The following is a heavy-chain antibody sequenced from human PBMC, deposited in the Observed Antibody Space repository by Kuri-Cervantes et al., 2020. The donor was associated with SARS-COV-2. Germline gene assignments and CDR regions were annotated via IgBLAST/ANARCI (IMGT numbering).Heavy chain of an antibody. Sequence: ASVKVSCKASGYSFSSYDINWVRQAAGQGLEWMGWLNPDTGNTGNAKEFQGRVTMTEDTSTDTAYMELSSLRSEDTAVYYCATGTTVTTGVYYYYYYMDVWGKGTTVTVSS. D-gene: IGHD4-17*01. V-gene: IGHV1-8*01. CDR2: LNPDTGNT. CDR1: GYSFSSYD. CDR3: ATGTTVTTGVYYYYYYMDV. J-gene: IGHJ6*03.